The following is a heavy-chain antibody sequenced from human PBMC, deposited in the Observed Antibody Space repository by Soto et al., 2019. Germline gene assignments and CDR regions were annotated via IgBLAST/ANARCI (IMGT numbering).Heavy chain of an antibody. J-gene: IGHJ5*02. D-gene: IGHD6-13*01. CDR1: GGSISSSSYY. CDR2: IYYSGST. CDR3: ERPYSSWYDWFDP. V-gene: IGHV4-39*01. Sequence: QLQLQESGPGLVKPSETLSLTCTVSGGSISSSSYYWGWIRQPPGKGLEWIGSIYYSGSTYYNPSLKSRVTISVDTSKNQFSLKLSSVTAADTAVYYCERPYSSWYDWFDPWGQGTLVTVSS.